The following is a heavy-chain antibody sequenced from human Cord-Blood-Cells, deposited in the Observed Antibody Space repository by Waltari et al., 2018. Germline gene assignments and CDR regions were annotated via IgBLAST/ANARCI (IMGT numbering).Heavy chain of an antibody. CDR1: GGSISSGGYS. D-gene: IGHD6-13*01. V-gene: IGHV4-30-2*01. CDR2: IYHSGST. CDR3: ARDRGAAAGTFDY. Sequence: QLQLQESGSGLVKPSQTLSLTCAVSGGSISSGGYSWSWIRQPPGKGLEWIGYIYHSGSTYYNPSLKSRVTISVDRSKNQFSLKLSSVTAAGTAVYYCARDRGAAAGTFDYWGQGTLVTVSS. J-gene: IGHJ4*02.